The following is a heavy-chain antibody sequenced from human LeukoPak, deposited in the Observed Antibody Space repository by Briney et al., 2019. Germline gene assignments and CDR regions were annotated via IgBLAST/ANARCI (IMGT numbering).Heavy chain of an antibody. CDR1: GFTFSSYA. CDR3: AKDLLRVRGVIEGFDC. D-gene: IGHD3-10*01. Sequence: GGSLRLSCAASGFTFSSYAMSWVRQAPGKGLEWVSAISGSGGSTYYADSVKGRFTISRDNSKNTLYLQMNSLRAEDTAVYYCAKDLLRVRGVIEGFDCWGQGTLVTVSS. V-gene: IGHV3-23*01. J-gene: IGHJ4*02. CDR2: ISGSGGST.